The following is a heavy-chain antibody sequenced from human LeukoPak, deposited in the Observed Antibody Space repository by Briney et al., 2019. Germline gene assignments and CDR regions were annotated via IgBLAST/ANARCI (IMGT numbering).Heavy chain of an antibody. CDR1: GYKFTRYY. CDR2: INPSGGST. V-gene: IGHV1-46*01. CDR3: ARVCVPLQGDDAFDI. Sequence: ASVKVSCKASGYKFTRYYMHWVRQAPGQGLEWMGIINPSGGSTSYAQKFQGRVTLTTDMSTSTVYMELSSLRSEDTAVYYCARVCVPLQGDDAFDIWGQGTMVTVSS. D-gene: IGHD3-10*01. J-gene: IGHJ3*02.